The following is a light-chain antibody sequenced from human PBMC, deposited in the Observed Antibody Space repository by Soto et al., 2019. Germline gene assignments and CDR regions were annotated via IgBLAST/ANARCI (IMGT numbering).Light chain of an antibody. J-gene: IGKJ4*01. CDR1: QSVSSN. CDR3: QQYNNWPLT. CDR2: GAS. Sequence: EIVMTRSPATLSVSPGERVTLSCRARQSVSSNLAWYQQKPGQAPRLLIYGASTRATGIPARFSGSGSGTEFTLTISSLQSEDFAVYYCQQYNNWPLTFGGGTKVEIK. V-gene: IGKV3-15*01.